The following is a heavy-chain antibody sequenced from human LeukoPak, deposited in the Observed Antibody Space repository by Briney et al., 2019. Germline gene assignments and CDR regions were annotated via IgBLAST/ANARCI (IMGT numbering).Heavy chain of an antibody. CDR2: ISYDGSNK. CDR1: GFTFRSYG. V-gene: IGHV3-30*18. Sequence: GGSLRLSCAASGFTFRSYGMHWVRQAPGKGLEWVAVISYDGSNKYYADSVKGRFTISRDNSKNTLYLQMNSLRAEDTAVYYCAKDADYYGSGSYYLFDYWGQGTLVTVSS. D-gene: IGHD3-10*01. J-gene: IGHJ4*02. CDR3: AKDADYYGSGSYYLFDY.